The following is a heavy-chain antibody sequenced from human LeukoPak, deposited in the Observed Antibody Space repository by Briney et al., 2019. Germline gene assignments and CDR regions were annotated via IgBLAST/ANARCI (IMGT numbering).Heavy chain of an antibody. CDR3: AREVGGGASGQ. CDR2: INPDSGVT. Sequence: ASVKVSCKTSGYTFTDYYMHWVRQAPGQGLEWMGWINPDSGVTNYPQKFQGRVTMTRDTSSSTAYMELIRLRSDDTAVYYCAREVGGGASGQWGQGTLVTVSS. D-gene: IGHD3-16*01. CDR1: GYTFTDYY. V-gene: IGHV1-2*02. J-gene: IGHJ4*02.